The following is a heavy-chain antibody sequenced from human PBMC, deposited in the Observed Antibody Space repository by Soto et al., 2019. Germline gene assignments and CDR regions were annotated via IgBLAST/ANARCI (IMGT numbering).Heavy chain of an antibody. CDR2: MNPNSGNT. D-gene: IGHD6-13*01. CDR3: ARWRSIAAAGIDY. J-gene: IGHJ4*02. Sequence: ASVKVSCKASGYSFTSYDINWVRQATGQGLEWMGWMNPNSGNTGYAQKFQGRVTMTRNTSISTAYMELSSLRSEDTAVYYCARWRSIAAAGIDYWGQGTLVTVSS. V-gene: IGHV1-8*02. CDR1: GYSFTSYD.